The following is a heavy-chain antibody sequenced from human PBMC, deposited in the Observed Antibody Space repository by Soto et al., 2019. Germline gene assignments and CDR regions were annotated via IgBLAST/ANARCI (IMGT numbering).Heavy chain of an antibody. CDR2: ISAYNGNT. Sequence: GASVKVSCKASGYTFTSYGISWVRQAPGQGLEWMGWISAYNGNTNYAQKLQGRVTMTTDTSTSTAYMELRSLRSDDTAVYYCARSIKATELGYYYYYMDVWRKGYTVTVSS. V-gene: IGHV1-18*01. D-gene: IGHD1-7*01. CDR3: ARSIKATELGYYYYYMDV. CDR1: GYTFTSYG. J-gene: IGHJ6*03.